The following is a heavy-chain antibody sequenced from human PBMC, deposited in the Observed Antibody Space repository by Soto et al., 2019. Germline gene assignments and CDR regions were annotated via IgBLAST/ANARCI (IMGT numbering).Heavy chain of an antibody. CDR1: GYTFTSYA. CDR2: INAGNGNT. Sequence: QVQLVQSGAEVKKPGASVKVSCKASGYTFTSYAIHWVRQAPGQRLEWMGWINAGNGNTKYSQKFQGRVIITRDTPSCTAYMELRSLRSEATAVYYCAAPIVAFYCAQGTLVTVSS. V-gene: IGHV1-3*01. D-gene: IGHD5-12*01. J-gene: IGHJ4*02. CDR3: AAPIVAFY.